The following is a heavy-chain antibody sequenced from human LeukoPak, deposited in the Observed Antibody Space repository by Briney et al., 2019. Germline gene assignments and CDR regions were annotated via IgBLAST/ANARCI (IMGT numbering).Heavy chain of an antibody. Sequence: NPSETLSLTCSVSGGSVSSGISYWSWIRQPPGEGLEWIAYISDSGGSDYNPSLRGRVTISLDTSKNQFSLRLTSVTAPDTAVYYCARLTYYGAGNYYKTPEFFDYWGQGTLVTVSS. CDR1: GGSVSSGISY. CDR3: ARLTYYGAGNYYKTPEFFDY. CDR2: ISDSGGS. D-gene: IGHD3-10*01. J-gene: IGHJ4*02. V-gene: IGHV4-61*01.